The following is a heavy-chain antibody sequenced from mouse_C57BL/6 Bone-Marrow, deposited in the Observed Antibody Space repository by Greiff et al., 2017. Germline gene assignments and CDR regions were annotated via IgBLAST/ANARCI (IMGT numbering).Heavy chain of an antibody. CDR2: IWSGGST. D-gene: IGHD1-1*01. V-gene: IGHV2-2*01. Sequence: VQLQESGPGLVQPSQSLSITCTVSGFSLTSYGVHWVRQSPGKGLEWLGVIWSGGSTAYNAAFISRLSISKDNSKSQVFFKMNSLQADDTAIYYCARNYGSPHWYFDVWGTGTTVTVSS. CDR1: GFSLTSYG. J-gene: IGHJ1*03. CDR3: ARNYGSPHWYFDV.